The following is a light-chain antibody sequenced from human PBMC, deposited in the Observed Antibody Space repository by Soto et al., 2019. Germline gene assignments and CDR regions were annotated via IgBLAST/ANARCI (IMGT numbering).Light chain of an antibody. Sequence: QSALTQPASVSGSPGQSLSISCTGASSDVGRYNLVSWYQQHPGKAPKLMIYEDSKRPSGVSDHFSASKSGNTASLTISGLQADDEADYYCCSYAGSSTLLFGGGTKLTVL. J-gene: IGLJ3*02. V-gene: IGLV2-23*01. CDR1: SSDVGRYNL. CDR2: EDS. CDR3: CSYAGSSTLL.